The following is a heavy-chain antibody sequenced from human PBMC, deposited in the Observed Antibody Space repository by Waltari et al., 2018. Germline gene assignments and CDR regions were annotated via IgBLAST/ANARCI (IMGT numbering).Heavy chain of an antibody. J-gene: IGHJ4*02. V-gene: IGHV3-33*01. CDR1: GFPFSNYG. CDR3: ARVAVPGTFFFDY. Sequence: QVQLVESGGGVVQPGRSLRLSCAASGFPFSNYGMHWVRQAPGKGVEWLAVSWSDGDKKYYEESVRGRFTISRDNSNNTLSLQMSSLRAEDTAVYYCARVAVPGTFFFDYWGQGTLVTVSS. D-gene: IGHD6-19*01. CDR2: SWSDGDKK.